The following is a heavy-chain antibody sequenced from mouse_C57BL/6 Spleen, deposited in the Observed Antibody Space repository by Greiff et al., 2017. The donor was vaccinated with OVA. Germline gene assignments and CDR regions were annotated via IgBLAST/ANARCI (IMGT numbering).Heavy chain of an antibody. D-gene: IGHD4-1*01. CDR2: IYPGSGST. J-gene: IGHJ4*01. CDR1: GYTFTSYW. V-gene: IGHV1-55*01. Sequence: VQLQQSGAELVKPGASVKMSCKASGYTFTSYWITWVQQRPGQGLEWIGDIYPGSGSTNYNEKFKSKATLTVDTSSSTAYMQLSSLTSEDSAVYYCARGTGGIYYAMDYWGQGTSVTVSS. CDR3: ARGTGGIYYAMDY.